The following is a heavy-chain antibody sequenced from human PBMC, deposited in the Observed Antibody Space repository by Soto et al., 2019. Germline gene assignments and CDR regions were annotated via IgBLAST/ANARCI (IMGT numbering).Heavy chain of an antibody. CDR3: AKAVPSAMVTSYYYFGMDV. CDR1: GGTFSSYA. D-gene: IGHD5-18*01. V-gene: IGHV1-69*13. Sequence: ASVKVSCKASGGTFSSYAISWVRQAPGQGLEWMGGIIPIFGTANYAQKFQGRIRCTEDESTSTAYRELSSLRSEDTAVYFCAKAVPSAMVTSYYYFGMDVWGQGTMVTVSS. J-gene: IGHJ6*02. CDR2: IIPIFGTA.